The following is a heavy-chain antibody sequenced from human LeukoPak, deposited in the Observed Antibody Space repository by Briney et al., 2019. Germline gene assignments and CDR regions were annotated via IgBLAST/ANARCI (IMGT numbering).Heavy chain of an antibody. CDR2: IKSKTDGGTT. CDR1: GSTFSNAW. V-gene: IGHV3-15*01. D-gene: IGHD3-22*01. Sequence: SGGSLRLSCAASGSTFSNAWMSWVRQAPGKGLEWVGRIKSKTDGGTTDYAAPVKGRFTISRDDSKHTLYLQMNSLKTEDTAVYYCTTGGWSRYGTDIIDYWGQGTLLTVSS. CDR3: TTGGWSRYGTDIIDY. J-gene: IGHJ4*02.